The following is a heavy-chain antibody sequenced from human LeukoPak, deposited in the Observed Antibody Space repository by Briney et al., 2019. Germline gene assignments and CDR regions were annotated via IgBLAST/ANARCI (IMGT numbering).Heavy chain of an antibody. V-gene: IGHV3-15*01. CDR1: GFTFSNAW. J-gene: IGHJ4*02. CDR2: IKSKTEGGTT. CDR3: AKVTSGYDTRDY. D-gene: IGHD5-12*01. Sequence: GGSLRLSCAASGFTFSNAWMSWVRQAPGKGLEWVGRIKSKTEGGTTDYAAPVKGRFTISRDDSKNTLYLQMNSLRAEDTAVYYCAKVTSGYDTRDYWGQGTLVTVSS.